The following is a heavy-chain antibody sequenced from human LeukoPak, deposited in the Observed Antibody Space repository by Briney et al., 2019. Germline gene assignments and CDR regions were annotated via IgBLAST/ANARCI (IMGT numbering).Heavy chain of an antibody. CDR1: GGSISSYY. D-gene: IGHD3-22*01. CDR2: VSYGGIT. V-gene: IGHV4-59*01. Sequence: PSETLSLTCTVSGGSISSYYWSWIRQPPGKGLEWIGYVSYGGITNYNPSLKRRVTTSVETSKTHFILKLSSVTAADTAFYYGPRHSSCYYSFDYWGQGTLVTVSS. J-gene: IGHJ4*02. CDR3: PRHSSCYYSFDY.